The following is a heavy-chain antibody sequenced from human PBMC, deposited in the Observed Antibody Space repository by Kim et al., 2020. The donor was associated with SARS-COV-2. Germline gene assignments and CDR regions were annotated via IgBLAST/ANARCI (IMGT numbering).Heavy chain of an antibody. CDR3: ARRLATTLDY. V-gene: IGHV4-39*01. J-gene: IGHJ4*02. D-gene: IGHD1-1*01. CDR1: GGSISSSSYY. CDR2: IFYTGNT. Sequence: SETLSLTCTVSGGSISSSSYYWGWIRQPPGKGLEWIGNIFYTGNTYYNPSLKSRVTISIDTSKNQFSLRLSSVTAADTAVYYCARRLATTLDYWGQGTLVTVAS.